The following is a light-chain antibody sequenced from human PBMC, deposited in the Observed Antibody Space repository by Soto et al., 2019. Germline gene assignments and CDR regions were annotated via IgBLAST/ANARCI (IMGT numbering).Light chain of an antibody. CDR1: QSINNW. J-gene: IGKJ2*01. Sequence: DTQMTQSPSTLSASVGDRVTITCRASQSINNWLAWYQQKPGKAPKLLIYKASSLESGVPSRFSGSGSGTEFTLTISSLQPDDFATYYCQQYNSSFGQGTKVDIK. CDR3: QQYNSS. CDR2: KAS. V-gene: IGKV1-5*03.